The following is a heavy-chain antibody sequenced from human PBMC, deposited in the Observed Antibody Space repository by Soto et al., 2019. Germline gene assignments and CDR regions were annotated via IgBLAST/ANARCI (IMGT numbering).Heavy chain of an antibody. V-gene: IGHV1-69*13. J-gene: IGHJ6*02. D-gene: IGHD4-4*01. CDR2: IIPIFGTA. Sequence: SVKVSCKASGGTFSSYAISWVRQAPGQGLEWMGGIIPIFGTANYAQKFQGRVTITADESTSTAYMELSSLRSEDTAVYYCARDATVTTDYYYYGMDVWGQGTTVTVSS. CDR3: ARDATVTTDYYYYGMDV. CDR1: GGTFSSYA.